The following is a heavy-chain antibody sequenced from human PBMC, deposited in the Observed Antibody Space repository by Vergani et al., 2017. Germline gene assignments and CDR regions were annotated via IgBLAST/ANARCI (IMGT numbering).Heavy chain of an antibody. V-gene: IGHV4-34*01. CDR2: INHSGST. CDR3: ARAPTYYDFWSGYYKRLYYFDY. J-gene: IGHJ4*02. Sequence: QVQLQQWGAGLLKPSETLSLTCAVYGGSFSGYYWSWIRQPPGKGLEWIGEINHSGSTNYNPSPKSRVTISVDTSKNQFSLKLSSVTAADTAVYYCARAPTYYDFWSGYYKRLYYFDYWGQGTLVTVSS. D-gene: IGHD3-3*01. CDR1: GGSFSGYY.